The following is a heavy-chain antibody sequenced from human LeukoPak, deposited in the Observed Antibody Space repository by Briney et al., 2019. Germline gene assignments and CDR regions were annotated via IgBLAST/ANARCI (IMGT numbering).Heavy chain of an antibody. J-gene: IGHJ5*02. CDR2: IKQDGSEK. CDR1: GFTFSSYW. D-gene: IGHD3-3*01. V-gene: IGHV3-7*01. Sequence: GGSLRLSCAASGFTFSSYWMSWVRQAPGKRLEWVANIKQDGSEKYYVDSVKGRFTISRDNAKNSLYLQMNSLRAEDTAVCYCARVITIFGVDGGWFDPWGQGTLVTVSS. CDR3: ARVITIFGVDGGWFDP.